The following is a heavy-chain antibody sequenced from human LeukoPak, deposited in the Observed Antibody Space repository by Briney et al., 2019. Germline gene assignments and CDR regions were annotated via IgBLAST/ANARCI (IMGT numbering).Heavy chain of an antibody. CDR2: IYYGGST. J-gene: IGHJ5*02. D-gene: IGHD6-25*01. V-gene: IGHV4-59*01. CDR1: GGSISSYY. Sequence: PSETLSLTCTVSGGSISSYYWSWIRQPPGKGLEWIGYIYYGGSTNYNPSLKSRVTISVDTSKNQFSLKLSSVTAADTAVYYCARDRAENWFDPWGQGTLVTVSS. CDR3: ARDRAENWFDP.